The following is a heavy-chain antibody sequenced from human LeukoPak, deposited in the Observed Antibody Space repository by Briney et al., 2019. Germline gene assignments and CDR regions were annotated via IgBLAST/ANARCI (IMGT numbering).Heavy chain of an antibody. CDR2: IRSKAYGGTT. D-gene: IGHD3-10*01. J-gene: IGHJ5*02. Sequence: PGRSLRLSCTASGFTFGDYAMSWVRQAPGRGLEWVGFIRSKAYGGTTEYAASVKGRFTISRDDSKSIAYLQMNSLKTEDTAVYYCTSIPLGGGSGMKKGFDPWGQGTLVTASS. CDR1: GFTFGDYA. V-gene: IGHV3-49*04. CDR3: TSIPLGGGSGMKKGFDP.